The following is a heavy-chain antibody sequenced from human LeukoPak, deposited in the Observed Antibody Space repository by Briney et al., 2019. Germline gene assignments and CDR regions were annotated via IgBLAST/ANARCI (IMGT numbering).Heavy chain of an antibody. V-gene: IGHV1-69*01. Sequence: SVKVSCKASGGTFSSYAISWVRQAPGQGLEWMGGIIPIFGTANYAQKFQGRVTITADESTSTAYMELSSLRSEDTAVYYCARDRRDPSYYYYGMDVWGKGTTVTVSS. CDR2: IIPIFGTA. J-gene: IGHJ6*04. CDR1: GGTFSSYA. CDR3: ARDRRDPSYYYYGMDV.